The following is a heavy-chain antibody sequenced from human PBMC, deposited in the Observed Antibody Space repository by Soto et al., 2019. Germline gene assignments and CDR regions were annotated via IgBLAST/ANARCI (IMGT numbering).Heavy chain of an antibody. CDR1: GFTFSSYA. V-gene: IGHV3-30-3*01. J-gene: IGHJ4*02. CDR2: ISYDGSNK. CDR3: ARGDEYGGRKAD. Sequence: QVQLVESGGGVVQPGRSLRLSCAASGFTFSSYAMHWVRQAPGKGLEWVAVISYDGSNKYYADSVKGRFTISRDNSKNTQCLSMSSLRAEDTAVYYCARGDEYGGRKADWGRGALVTVAS. D-gene: IGHD4-17*01.